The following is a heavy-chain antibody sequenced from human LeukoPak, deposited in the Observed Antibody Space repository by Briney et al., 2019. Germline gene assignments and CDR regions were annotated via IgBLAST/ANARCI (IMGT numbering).Heavy chain of an antibody. J-gene: IGHJ4*02. Sequence: ASVKVSCKASGYTFTSYGISWVRQAPGQGLEWMRWISAYNGNTNYAQKLQGRVTMTTDTSTSTAYMELRSLRSDDTAVYYCATMVRGVIDGGSVADYWGQGTLVTVSS. D-gene: IGHD3-10*01. CDR2: ISAYNGNT. CDR1: GYTFTSYG. V-gene: IGHV1-18*01. CDR3: ATMVRGVIDGGSVADY.